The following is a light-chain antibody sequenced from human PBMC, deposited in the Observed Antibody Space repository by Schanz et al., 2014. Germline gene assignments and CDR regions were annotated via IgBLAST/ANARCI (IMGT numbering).Light chain of an antibody. CDR3: QLGGT. Sequence: DIQLTQSPSSLSASVGDRVTITCQASQDITNYFNWYRHKPGKAPELLIYDASILEAGVPSRFSGSGSGTHFSFTISSLQPEDIATYYCQLGGTFGPGTKVEIK. CDR1: QDITNY. CDR2: DAS. J-gene: IGKJ3*01. V-gene: IGKV1-33*01.